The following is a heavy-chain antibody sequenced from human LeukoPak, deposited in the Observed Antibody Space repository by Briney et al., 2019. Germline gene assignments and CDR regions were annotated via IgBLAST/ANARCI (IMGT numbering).Heavy chain of an antibody. V-gene: IGHV1-2*02. CDR1: GYTFTGYY. J-gene: IGHJ4*02. CDR2: INPNHGDT. CDR3: ARSPHILTGENFDY. Sequence: ASVKVSCKASGYTFTGYYMHWVRQAPGQGLEWMGWINPNHGDTNYAQKFQDRVSMTRDASISTAYMHLSRLRSADTAVYYCARSPHILTGENFDYWGQGTLLTVSS. D-gene: IGHD3-9*01.